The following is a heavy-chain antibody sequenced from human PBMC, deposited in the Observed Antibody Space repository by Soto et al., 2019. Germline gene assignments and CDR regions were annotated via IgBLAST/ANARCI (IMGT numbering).Heavy chain of an antibody. CDR3: AQSPFTIRGYYFDY. V-gene: IGHV2-5*02. Sequence: SGPTLVNPTQTLTLTCTFSGFSLSTSGVGVGWIHQPPGKALEWLALIYWDDDKRYSPSLKSRLTITKDTSKNQVVLTMTNMDLVDTATYYCAQSPFTIRGYYFDYWGQGTLVTVSS. J-gene: IGHJ4*02. CDR1: GFSLSTSGVG. D-gene: IGHD3-3*02. CDR2: IYWDDDK.